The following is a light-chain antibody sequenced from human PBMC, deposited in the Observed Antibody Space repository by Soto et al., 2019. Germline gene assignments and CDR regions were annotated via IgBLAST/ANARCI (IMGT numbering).Light chain of an antibody. CDR3: QQYNSDSRT. Sequence: DIQMTQSPSTLSASVGDRVTITCRASQSIRSWLAWYQQKPGKAPKLLIYKASSLESGVPSRFSGSGSGTEFTLTISSLPPDDFATYYCQQYNSDSRTFGQGTKVEIK. J-gene: IGKJ1*01. CDR2: KAS. CDR1: QSIRSW. V-gene: IGKV1-5*03.